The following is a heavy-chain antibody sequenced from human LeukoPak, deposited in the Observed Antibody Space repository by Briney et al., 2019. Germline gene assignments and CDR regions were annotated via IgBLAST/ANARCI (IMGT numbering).Heavy chain of an antibody. V-gene: IGHV4-59*12. CDR3: ARAGWFGELSFDY. CDR1: GGSISSYY. CDR2: IYYSGST. D-gene: IGHD3-10*01. J-gene: IGHJ4*02. Sequence: SETLSLTCTVSGGSISSYYWSWIRQPPGKGLEWIGCIYYSGSTYYNPSLKSRVTISVDTSKNQFSLKLSSVTAADTAVYYCARAGWFGELSFDYWGQGTLVTVSS.